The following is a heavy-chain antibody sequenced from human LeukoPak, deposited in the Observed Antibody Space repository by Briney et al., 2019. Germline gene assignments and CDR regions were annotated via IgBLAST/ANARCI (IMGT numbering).Heavy chain of an antibody. J-gene: IGHJ5*02. CDR3: ARNRWLQFEDWFDP. V-gene: IGHV1-2*02. CDR1: GYTFTGYY. CDR2: INPNSGGT. Sequence: ASVKVSCKASGYTFTGYYIHWVRQAPGQGLEWMGWINPNSGGTNYAQKFQGRVTMTRDTSISTAYMELSRLRSDDTAVYYCARNRWLQFEDWFDPWGQGTLVTVSS. D-gene: IGHD5-24*01.